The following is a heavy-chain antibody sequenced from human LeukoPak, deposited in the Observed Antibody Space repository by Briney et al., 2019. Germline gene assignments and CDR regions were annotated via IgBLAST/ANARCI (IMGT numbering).Heavy chain of an antibody. V-gene: IGHV4-30-2*01. CDR3: ARGPMIVVLGAFDI. J-gene: IGHJ3*02. D-gene: IGHD3-22*01. CDR2: IYHSGST. Sequence: PSQTLSLTCAVSGGSISSGGYSWSWIRQPPGKGLEWIGYIYHSGSTYYNPSLKSRVTISVDRSKNQFSLKLSSVTAADTAVHYCARGPMIVVLGAFDIWGQGTMVTVSS. CDR1: GGSISSGGYS.